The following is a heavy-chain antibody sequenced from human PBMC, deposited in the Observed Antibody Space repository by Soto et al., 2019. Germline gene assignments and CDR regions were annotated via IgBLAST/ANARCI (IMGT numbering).Heavy chain of an antibody. CDR1: GGSISSSNW. CDR2: IYRSGST. Sequence: PSETLSLTCAASGGSISSSNWWSWLRQPTGKVVEGIGEIYRSGSTNYNPSLKSRVTISVDKSKNQFSLKLSYVNAADTAVYYCARLMPPGGRLRREVYYYYGTGVWGQGTTVTVSS. D-gene: IGHD5-12*01. J-gene: IGHJ6*02. CDR3: ARLMPPGGRLRREVYYYYGTGV. V-gene: IGHV4-4*02.